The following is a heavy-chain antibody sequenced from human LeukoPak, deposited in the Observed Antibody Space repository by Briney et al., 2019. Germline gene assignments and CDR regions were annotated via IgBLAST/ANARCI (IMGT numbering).Heavy chain of an antibody. J-gene: IGHJ3*02. D-gene: IGHD5-18*01. CDR2: IYPGDSDT. CDR1: GYSFTSYW. V-gene: IGHV5-51*01. Sequence: GESLKISCKGSGYSFTSYWIGWVRQMPGKGLEWMGIIYPGDSDTRYSPSFQGQVTISADKSIGTAYLQWSSLKASDTAMYYCARRIEDTAYLRVAFDIWGQGTMVTVSS. CDR3: ARRIEDTAYLRVAFDI.